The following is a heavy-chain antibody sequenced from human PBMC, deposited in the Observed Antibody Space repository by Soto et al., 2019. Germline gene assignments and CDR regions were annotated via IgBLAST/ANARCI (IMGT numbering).Heavy chain of an antibody. CDR1: GFTFSSYA. V-gene: IGHV3-23*01. J-gene: IGHJ4*02. CDR2: ISGSGGST. CDR3: AKGLYSGSYFDY. Sequence: EVQRLESWGGLVQPGGSLSRSCAASGFTFSSYAMTWVRQAPGKGLEWVSAISGSGGSTYYADSVKGQFTISRDNSKNTLYLQMNSLRAEDTAVYYCAKGLYSGSYFDYWGQGTLVTVSS. D-gene: IGHD1-26*01.